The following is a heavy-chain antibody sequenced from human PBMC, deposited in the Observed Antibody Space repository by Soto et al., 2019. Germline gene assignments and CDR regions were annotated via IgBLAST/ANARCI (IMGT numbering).Heavy chain of an antibody. V-gene: IGHV1-69*01. CDR1: GGTFSSYA. Sequence: QVQLVQSGAEVKKPGSSVKVSCKASGGTFSSYAISWVRQAPGQGLEWMGGIIPICGTANYAQKFQGRVTITAGESTSTAYRELSSLRSEDTAVYYCASFGLEVVPAAMGYWGQGTLVTVSS. CDR2: IIPICGTA. D-gene: IGHD2-2*01. J-gene: IGHJ4*02. CDR3: ASFGLEVVPAAMGY.